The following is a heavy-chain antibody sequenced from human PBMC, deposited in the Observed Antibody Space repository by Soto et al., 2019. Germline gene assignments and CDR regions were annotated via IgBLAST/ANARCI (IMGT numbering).Heavy chain of an antibody. J-gene: IGHJ6*02. Sequence: SVKVSCKASGGTFSSYAISWVRQAPGQGLEWMGGIIPIFGTANYAQKFQGRVTITADESTSTAYMELSSLRSEDTAVYYCAVGITIFGVVTSTYYYYYGMDVWGQGTTVTVSS. CDR3: AVGITIFGVVTSTYYYYYGMDV. V-gene: IGHV1-69*13. CDR1: GGTFSSYA. CDR2: IIPIFGTA. D-gene: IGHD3-3*01.